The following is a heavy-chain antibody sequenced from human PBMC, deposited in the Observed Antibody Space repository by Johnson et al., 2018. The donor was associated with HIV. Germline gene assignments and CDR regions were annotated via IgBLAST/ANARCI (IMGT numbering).Heavy chain of an antibody. D-gene: IGHD7-27*01. CDR3: VKGLSRWSGDQSDAFDI. Sequence: QVQLVESGGGVVKPGGSLRLSCAASGFIFSDYYMSWIRQAPGKGLEWVSYISSSGSTIYYADSVKGRFTLPRDNSKNTLFLQMNRLRVEDTAVYYCVKGLSRWSGDQSDAFDIWGQGTEVTVSS. CDR2: ISSSGSTI. V-gene: IGHV3-11*01. J-gene: IGHJ3*02. CDR1: GFIFSDYY.